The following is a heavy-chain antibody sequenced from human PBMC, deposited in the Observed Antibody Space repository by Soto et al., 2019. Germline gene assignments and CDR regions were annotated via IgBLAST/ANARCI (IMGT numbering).Heavy chain of an antibody. V-gene: IGHV3-74*01. CDR3: VRGPRPSSVGTGAF. Sequence: EVQLVESGGGLVQPGGSVRLSCAASGFVFSMYWMHWVRQAPGKGLEWVSRISDDGSTIHYADSVKGRFSISRDNAQNNLFLEMTALRDDDTAVYYWVRGPRPSSVGTGAFWGQGSPVTVSS. CDR1: GFVFSMYW. J-gene: IGHJ4*02. CDR2: ISDDGSTI. D-gene: IGHD2-21*01.